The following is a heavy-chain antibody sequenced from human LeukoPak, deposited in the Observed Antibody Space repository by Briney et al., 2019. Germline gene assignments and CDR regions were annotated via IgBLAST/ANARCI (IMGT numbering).Heavy chain of an antibody. Sequence: SQTLSLTCTVSGGSISSGSYYWSWIRQPPGKGLEWIGEINHGGSTNYNPSLKSRVTISVDTSKNQFSLKLSSVTAADTAVYYCARHRSGWLQSSFDYWGQGTLVTVSS. CDR3: ARHRSGWLQSSFDY. CDR2: INHGGST. J-gene: IGHJ4*02. CDR1: GGSISSGSYY. D-gene: IGHD5-24*01. V-gene: IGHV4-39*07.